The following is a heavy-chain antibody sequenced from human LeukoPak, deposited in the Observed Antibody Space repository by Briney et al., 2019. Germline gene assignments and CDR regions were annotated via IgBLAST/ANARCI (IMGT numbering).Heavy chain of an antibody. CDR3: ARPNEKYYYDSSGIDY. D-gene: IGHD3-22*01. CDR2: ISYDGSNK. CDR1: GFTFSSFG. Sequence: PGRSLRLSCAASGFTFSSFGMHWVRQAPGKRLEWVALISYDGSNKYYADSVKGRFTISRDNAKNSLYLQMNSLRAEDTAVYYCARPNEKYYYDSSGIDYWGQGTLVTVSS. J-gene: IGHJ4*02. V-gene: IGHV3-30*03.